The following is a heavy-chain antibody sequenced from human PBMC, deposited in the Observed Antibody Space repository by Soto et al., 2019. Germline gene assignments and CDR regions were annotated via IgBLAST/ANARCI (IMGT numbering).Heavy chain of an antibody. J-gene: IGHJ4*02. CDR3: ARVSSLRFLILTGHYRGFWYFDY. CDR1: GGSFSGYY. V-gene: IGHV4-34*01. CDR2: INHSGST. Sequence: PSETLSLTCAVYGGSFSGYYWSWIRQPPGKGLEWIGEINHSGSTNYNPSLKSRVTISVDTSKNQFSLKLSSVTAADTAVYYCARVSSLRFLILTGHYRGFWYFDYWGQGTLVTVSS. D-gene: IGHD3-9*01.